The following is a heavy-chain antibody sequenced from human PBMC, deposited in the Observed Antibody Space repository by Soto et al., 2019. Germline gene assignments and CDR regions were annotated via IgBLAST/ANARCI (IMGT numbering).Heavy chain of an antibody. V-gene: IGHV5-51*01. CDR3: ARIWEMATVAACDY. Sequence: GESLKISCKGSGYTFTNYWIAWVRQMPGKGLEWMGIIYPGDSDTRYSPSFQGQITISVDKSISNAYLQWSSLKASDTAMYYCARIWEMATVAACDYWGQGTLVTVSS. CDR2: IYPGDSDT. D-gene: IGHD6-13*01. J-gene: IGHJ4*02. CDR1: GYTFTNYW.